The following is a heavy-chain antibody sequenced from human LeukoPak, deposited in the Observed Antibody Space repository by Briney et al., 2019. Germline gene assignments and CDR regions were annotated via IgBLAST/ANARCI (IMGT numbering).Heavy chain of an antibody. J-gene: IGHJ4*02. CDR2: IKQDGSEK. CDR1: GFTFSSYW. Sequence: PGASLRLSCAASGFTFSSYWMSWVRQAPGKGLEWVANIKQDGSEKYYVDSVKGRFTISRDNAKNSLYLQMNSLRAEDTAVYYCARDSGKRYCSGGSCYSDDWGQGTLVTVSS. V-gene: IGHV3-7*01. CDR3: ARDSGKRYCSGGSCYSDD. D-gene: IGHD2-15*01.